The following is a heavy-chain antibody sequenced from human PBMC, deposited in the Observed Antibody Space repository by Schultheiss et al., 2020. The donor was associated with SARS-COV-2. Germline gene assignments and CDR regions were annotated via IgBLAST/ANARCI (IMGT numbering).Heavy chain of an antibody. CDR2: IWYDGSNK. Sequence: GGSLRLSCSASGFTFSSYGMHWVRQAPGKGLEWVAVIWYDGSNKYYADSVKGRFTISRDNSKNTLYLQMNSLRAEDTALYYCAKDIVSLLRSPKVGFDYWGQGTLVTVSS. CDR3: AKDIVSLLRSPKVGFDY. V-gene: IGHV3-30*02. CDR1: GFTFSSYG. J-gene: IGHJ4*02. D-gene: IGHD4-17*01.